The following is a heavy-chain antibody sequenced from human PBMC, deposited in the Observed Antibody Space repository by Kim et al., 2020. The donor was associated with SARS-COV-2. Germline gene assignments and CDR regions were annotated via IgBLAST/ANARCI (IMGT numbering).Heavy chain of an antibody. CDR3: AKIPQRAVWDFDL. CDR1: GFTFSSHW. J-gene: IGHJ6*03. CDR2: INQDGREK. D-gene: IGHD3-3*01. V-gene: IGHV3-7*01. Sequence: GGSLRLSCAASGFTFSSHWMTWVRLGPGKGLEWVAHINQDGREKNYVDSVQGRFTISRDNAKNSLYLQMNSLRVEDTAVYYCAKIPQRAVWDFDLWGKGT.